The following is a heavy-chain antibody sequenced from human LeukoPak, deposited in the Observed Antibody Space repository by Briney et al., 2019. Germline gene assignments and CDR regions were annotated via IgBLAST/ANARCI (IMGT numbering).Heavy chain of an antibody. D-gene: IGHD3-10*01. V-gene: IGHV5-51*01. J-gene: IGHJ4*02. CDR3: ARRDASGSYFDY. Sequence: GESLKISCKGSGYNFDTDWIGWVRQMPGKGPEWMGIIYPDDFDTRYSPSFRGQVTVSADKSISTAFLQWSSLKASDTAMYYCARRDASGSYFDYWGQGTLVTVSS. CDR1: GYNFDTDW. CDR2: IYPDDFDT.